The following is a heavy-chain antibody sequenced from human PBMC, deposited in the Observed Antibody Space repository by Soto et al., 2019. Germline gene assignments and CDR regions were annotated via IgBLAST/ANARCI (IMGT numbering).Heavy chain of an antibody. J-gene: IGHJ6*02. Sequence: QEQLVQSGPEVKKPGSSVTVSCKASAGTFNNYAICWVRQAPGQGLEWMGGTIPLFSTSSYAQKFQGRVTITADKSTSTVYMEMRNLKSEDTALYYCAIAGGRPYDYYGMDVWCQGTKVTVS. V-gene: IGHV1-69*06. D-gene: IGHD2-15*01. CDR3: AIAGGRPYDYYGMDV. CDR2: TIPLFSTS. CDR1: AGTFNNYA.